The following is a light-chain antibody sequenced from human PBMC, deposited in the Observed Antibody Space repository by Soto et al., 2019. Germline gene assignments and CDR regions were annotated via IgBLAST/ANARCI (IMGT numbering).Light chain of an antibody. J-gene: IGLJ2*01. Sequence: QSALTQPRSVSGSPGQSVTISCTGTSSNVGVYNYVSWYQQHPGKAPKLMIYDVTKRPSWVPDRFSGSKSGNTASLTISGLQIEDEADYYCFSYAGSVLFGGGTKVTVL. CDR3: FSYAGSVL. V-gene: IGLV2-11*01. CDR1: SSNVGVYNY. CDR2: DVT.